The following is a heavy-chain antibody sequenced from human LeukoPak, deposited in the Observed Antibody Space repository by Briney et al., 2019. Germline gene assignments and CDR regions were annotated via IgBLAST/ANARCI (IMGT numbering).Heavy chain of an antibody. D-gene: IGHD5-18*01. CDR2: ISSSSTI. CDR1: GFTFSSYS. J-gene: IGHJ4*02. V-gene: IGHV3-48*02. Sequence: AGGSLRLSCAASGFTFSSYSMNWVRQAPGKGLEWVSYISSSSTIYYADSVKGRFTISRDNAKNSLYLQMNSLRDEDTAVYYCAREGIQLWFPPDYWGQGTLVTVSS. CDR3: AREGIQLWFPPDY.